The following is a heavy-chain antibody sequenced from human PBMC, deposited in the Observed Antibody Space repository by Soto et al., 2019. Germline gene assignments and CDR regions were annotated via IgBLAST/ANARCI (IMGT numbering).Heavy chain of an antibody. CDR3: AKEGETVLGTCRFDP. V-gene: IGHV3-23*01. CDR1: GFTFSSYA. CDR2: ISGSGGST. D-gene: IGHD6-19*01. J-gene: IGHJ5*02. Sequence: EVQLLESGGGLVQPGGSLRLSCAASGFTFSSYAMSWVRQAPGKGLEWVSEISGSGGSTHYADSVKGRFIISRDNSKNRLFLQMNSLRADDTAVYYCAKEGETVLGTCRFDPWGQGTLVTVSS.